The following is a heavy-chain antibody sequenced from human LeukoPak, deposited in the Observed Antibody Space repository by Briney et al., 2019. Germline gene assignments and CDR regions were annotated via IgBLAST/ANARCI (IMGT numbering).Heavy chain of an antibody. D-gene: IGHD3-9*01. CDR1: GFTFSSYS. J-gene: IGHJ4*02. V-gene: IGHV3-21*01. CDR3: ARVLRYFDPIDY. Sequence: GGSLRLSCAASGFTFSSYSMNWVRQAPGKGLEWVSSISSSSSYIYYADSVKGRFTISRDNAKNSLYLQMNSLRAEDTAVYYCARVLRYFDPIDYWGQGTLVTVSS. CDR2: ISSSSSYI.